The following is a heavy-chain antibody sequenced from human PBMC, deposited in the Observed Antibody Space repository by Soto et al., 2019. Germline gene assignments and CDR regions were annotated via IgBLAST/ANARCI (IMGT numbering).Heavy chain of an antibody. J-gene: IGHJ4*02. V-gene: IGHV3-43*01. Sequence: PGGSLRLSCAASGFTFDDYTMHWVRQAPGKGLEWVSLISWDGGSTYYADSVKGRFTISRDNSKNSLYLQMNSLRTEDTALYYCAKGAYYYDSSGYAIDYWGQGTLVTVSS. CDR1: GFTFDDYT. CDR3: AKGAYYYDSSGYAIDY. D-gene: IGHD3-22*01. CDR2: ISWDGGST.